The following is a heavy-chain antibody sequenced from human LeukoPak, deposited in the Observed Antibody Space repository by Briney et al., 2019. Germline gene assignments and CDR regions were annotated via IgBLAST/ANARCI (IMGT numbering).Heavy chain of an antibody. V-gene: IGHV3-30-3*01. D-gene: IGHD3-10*01. J-gene: IGHJ5*02. Sequence: GGSLRRSCAASGFTFSSYAMHWVRQAPGKGLEWVAVISYDGSNKYYADSVKGRFTISRDNSKNTLYLQMNSLRAEDTAVYYCARDPVWFGRGNWFDPWGQGTLVTVSS. CDR3: ARDPVWFGRGNWFDP. CDR1: GFTFSSYA. CDR2: ISYDGSNK.